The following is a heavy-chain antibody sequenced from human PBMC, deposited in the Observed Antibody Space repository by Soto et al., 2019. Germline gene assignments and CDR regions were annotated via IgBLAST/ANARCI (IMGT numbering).Heavy chain of an antibody. CDR3: ARGTRYFDWLTPRGQWFDP. J-gene: IGHJ5*02. V-gene: IGHV4-34*01. Sequence: QVQLQQWGAGLLKPSEPLSLTCAVYGGYFSGYYWSWIRQPPGKGLEWIGEINHSGSTNYNPSLKSRVTISVDTSKNQFSLKLSSVTAADTAVYYCARGTRYFDWLTPRGQWFDPWGQGTLVTVSS. D-gene: IGHD3-9*01. CDR2: INHSGST. CDR1: GGYFSGYY.